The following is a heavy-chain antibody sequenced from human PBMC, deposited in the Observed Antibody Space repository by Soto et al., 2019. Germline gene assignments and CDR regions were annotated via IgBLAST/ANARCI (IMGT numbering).Heavy chain of an antibody. J-gene: IGHJ3*02. CDR1: GGTFSSYA. CDR3: AGGFFRYCSGGSCSGNGASDI. V-gene: IGHV1-69*13. CDR2: IIPIFGTA. D-gene: IGHD2-15*01. Sequence: QVQLVQSGAEVKKPGSSVKVSCKASGGTFSSYAISWVRQAPGQGLEWMGGIIPIFGTANYAQKFQGRVTITADETTSTGYMELSSRRSEDTAVYYCAGGFFRYCSGGSCSGNGASDIWGQGTMVTVSS.